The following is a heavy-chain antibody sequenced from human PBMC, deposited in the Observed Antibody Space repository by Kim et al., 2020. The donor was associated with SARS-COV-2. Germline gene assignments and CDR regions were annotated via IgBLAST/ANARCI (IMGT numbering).Heavy chain of an antibody. CDR3: ARVKGWLTRHNWFDP. D-gene: IGHD5-12*01. V-gene: IGHV4-34*01. CDR2: INHSGST. Sequence: SETLSLTCAVYGGSFSGYYWSWIRQPPGKGLEWIGEINHSGSTNYNPSLKSRVTISVDTSKNQFSLKLSSVTAADTAVYYCARVKGWLTRHNWFDPWGQGTLVTVSS. J-gene: IGHJ5*02. CDR1: GGSFSGYY.